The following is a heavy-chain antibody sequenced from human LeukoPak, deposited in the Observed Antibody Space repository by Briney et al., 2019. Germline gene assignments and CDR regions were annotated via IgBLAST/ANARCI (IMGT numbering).Heavy chain of an antibody. Sequence: ESGGSLRLSCAASGFTFNNHWMHWVRQAPGKGLEWVSRIDNDGRNTIYADSVKARFTISRDNAKNTPYLQMNSLRAEDTAMYYCSRDRPHNWFDPWGQGTLVTVSS. CDR1: GFTFNNHW. V-gene: IGHV3-74*01. CDR2: IDNDGRNT. J-gene: IGHJ5*02. CDR3: SRDRPHNWFDP.